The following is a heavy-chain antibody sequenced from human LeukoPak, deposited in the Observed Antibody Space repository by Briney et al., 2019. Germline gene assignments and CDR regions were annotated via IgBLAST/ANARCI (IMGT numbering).Heavy chain of an antibody. CDR1: GFTFSSYG. CDR2: ISFDGSNK. D-gene: IGHD2-2*02. J-gene: IGHJ6*02. V-gene: IGHV3-30*18. Sequence: GGSLRLSCAASGFTFSSYGMHWVRQAPGRGLEWVAAISFDGSNKYYADSVKGRFTISSDNSKNTLYLQMNSLRAEDTAVYYCAKGDCSSTSCYSLDVWGQGTTVTVSS. CDR3: AKGDCSSTSCYSLDV.